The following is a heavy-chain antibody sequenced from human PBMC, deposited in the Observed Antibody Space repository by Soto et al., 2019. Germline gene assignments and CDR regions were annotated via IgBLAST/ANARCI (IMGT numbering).Heavy chain of an antibody. J-gene: IGHJ4*02. V-gene: IGHV1-18*01. CDR3: ARGIGFGGLYFDY. CDR2: ISAHNGNT. Sequence: EASVKVSCKASGFSLSTYGITWVRQAPGQGLEWVAWISAHNGNTNYAQKLQGRLTVTTDTSTGTAYMDLRSLISDDTAMYYCARGIGFGGLYFDYWGPGTPVTVSS. D-gene: IGHD1-26*01. CDR1: GFSLSTYG.